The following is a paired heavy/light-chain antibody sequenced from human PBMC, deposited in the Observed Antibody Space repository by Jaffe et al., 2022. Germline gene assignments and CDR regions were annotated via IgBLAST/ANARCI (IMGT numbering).Heavy chain of an antibody. J-gene: IGHJ3*02. CDR3: ARKGGGNGWYRDGFDI. CDR1: GFTFSAYW. V-gene: IGHV3-7*05. Sequence: EVQLVESGGGLVQPGGCLRLSCAASGFTFSAYWMSWVRHTPGKGLEWVANIKQDGSEKYYVDSVRGRFTISRDNAKNLLYLQMNSLRADDTAVYYCARKGGGNGWYRDGFDIWGQGTMVSVSS. D-gene: IGHD6-19*01. CDR2: IKQDGSEK.
Light chain of an antibody. V-gene: IGKV1-5*03. CDR3: QQYNSYPLT. J-gene: IGKJ4*01. Sequence: DIQMTQSPSTLSASVGDRVTITCRASQSISSWLAWYQQIPGKAPKLLIYQASSLEGGVPSRFSGSGSGTEFTLTISSLQPDDVATYYCQQYNSYPLTFGGGTKVEIK. CDR2: QAS. CDR1: QSISSW.